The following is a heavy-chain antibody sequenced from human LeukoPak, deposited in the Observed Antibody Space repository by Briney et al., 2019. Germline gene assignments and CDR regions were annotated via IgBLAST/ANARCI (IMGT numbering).Heavy chain of an antibody. V-gene: IGHV1-2*02. CDR3: ARALGGALWFGELLYLDY. Sequence: ASVKVSCKASGYTFTGYYMHWVRQAPGQGLEWMGWINPNSGGTNYAQKFQGRVTMTRDTSISTAYMELSRLRSDDTAVYYCARALGGALWFGELLYLDYWGQGTLVTVSS. CDR2: INPNSGGT. J-gene: IGHJ4*02. CDR1: GYTFTGYY. D-gene: IGHD3-10*01.